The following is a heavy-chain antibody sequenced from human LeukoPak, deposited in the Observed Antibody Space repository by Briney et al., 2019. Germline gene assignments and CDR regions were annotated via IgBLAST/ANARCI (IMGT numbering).Heavy chain of an antibody. CDR3: AKAQNDFWSGYYHLFDY. CDR1: GFTFSSYA. Sequence: GGSLRLSCAASGFTFSSYAMSWVRQAPGKGLEWVPAISGSGGSTYYADSVKGRFTISRDNSKNTLYLQMNSLRAEDTAVYYCAKAQNDFWSGYYHLFDYWGQGTLVTVSS. V-gene: IGHV3-23*01. J-gene: IGHJ4*02. D-gene: IGHD3-3*01. CDR2: ISGSGGST.